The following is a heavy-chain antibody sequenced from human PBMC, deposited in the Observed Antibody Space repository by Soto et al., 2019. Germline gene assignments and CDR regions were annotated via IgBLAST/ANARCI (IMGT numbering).Heavy chain of an antibody. D-gene: IGHD2-21*02. J-gene: IGHJ4*02. CDR1: GGSVNSYY. V-gene: IGHV4-59*02. CDR2: IFYSGST. CDR3: ARVFPSYCGGDCSYFDS. Sequence: SETLSLTCTVSGGSVNSYYWSWIRQPPGKGLEWIGYIFYSGSTKSNPSLKSRVTMSVDMSKDQFSLRLTSVTAADIAVYYCARVFPSYCGGDCSYFDSWGQGTVVTVSS.